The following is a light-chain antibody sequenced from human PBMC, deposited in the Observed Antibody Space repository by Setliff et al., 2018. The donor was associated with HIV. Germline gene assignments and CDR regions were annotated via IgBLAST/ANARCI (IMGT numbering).Light chain of an antibody. CDR1: SSNIGAAYD. J-gene: IGLJ1*01. Sequence: SVLTQPPSVSGAPGQGVTISCTGSSSNIGAAYDVHWYRQFPGTAPKLLIYGNINRPSGVPDRFSGSKSGTSGSLTITGLQAEDEADYYCQSYDSSLSAHAFGTGTKVTVL. CDR2: GNI. V-gene: IGLV1-40*01. CDR3: QSYDSSLSAHA.